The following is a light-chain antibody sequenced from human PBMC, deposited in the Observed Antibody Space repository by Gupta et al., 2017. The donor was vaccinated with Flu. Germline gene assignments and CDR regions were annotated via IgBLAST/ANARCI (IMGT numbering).Light chain of an antibody. CDR1: SSNIGSNI. J-gene: IGLJ1*01. V-gene: IGLV1-44*01. Sequence: QSVLAQPHSASVTPGQRLTISCSGSSSNIGSNIVNWFQQVPGTAPKLLIYGNSQRPSGVPDRFSGSKSGTSASLAISGLQSEDEDDYYCAAWDASLNGHYVFGTGTKVTAL. CDR3: AAWDASLNGHYV. CDR2: GNS.